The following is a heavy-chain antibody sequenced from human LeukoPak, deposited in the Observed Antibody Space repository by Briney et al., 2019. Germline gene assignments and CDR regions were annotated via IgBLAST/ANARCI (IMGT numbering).Heavy chain of an antibody. CDR3: AREEWLVGPPHLDY. D-gene: IGHD6-19*01. Sequence: GGSLRLSCAASGFTLSSYSMHGVRQAPGKGLEWVAVISYDGSNKYYADSVKGRFTISRDNSKNTLYLQMNSLRAEDTAVYYCAREEWLVGPPHLDYWGQGTLVTVSS. J-gene: IGHJ4*02. CDR1: GFTLSSYS. V-gene: IGHV3-30*03. CDR2: ISYDGSNK.